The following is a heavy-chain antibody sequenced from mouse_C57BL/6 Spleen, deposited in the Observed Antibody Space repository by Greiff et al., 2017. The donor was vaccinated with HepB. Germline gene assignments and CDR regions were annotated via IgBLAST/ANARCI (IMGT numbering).Heavy chain of an antibody. CDR3: ARRRDDYDPFAY. CDR2: IYPRSGNT. D-gene: IGHD2-4*01. Sequence: VKLQQSGAELARPGASVKLSCKASGYTFTSYGISWVKQRTGQGLEWIGEIYPRSGNTYYNEKFKGKATLTADKSSSTAYMELRSLTSEDSAVYFCARRRDDYDPFAYWGQGTLVTVSA. CDR1: GYTFTSYG. V-gene: IGHV1-81*01. J-gene: IGHJ3*01.